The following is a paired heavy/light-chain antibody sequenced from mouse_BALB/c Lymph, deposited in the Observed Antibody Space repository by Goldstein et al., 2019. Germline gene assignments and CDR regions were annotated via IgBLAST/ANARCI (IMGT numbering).Light chain of an antibody. Sequence: NIVMTQSPKSMSMSVGERVTLSCKASENVGTYVSWYQQKPEQSPKLLIYGASNRYTGVPDRFTGSGSATDFTLTISSVQAEDLADYHCGQSYSYPYTFGGGTKLEIK. V-gene: IGKV6-20*01. J-gene: IGKJ2*01. CDR1: ENVGTY. CDR2: GAS. CDR3: GQSYSYPYT.
Heavy chain of an antibody. Sequence: DVQLQESGPGLVKPSQSLSLTCTVTGYSITSDYAWNWIRQFPGNKLEWMGYISYSGSTSYNPSLKSRISITRDTSKNQFFLQLNSVTTEDTATYYCARRAARATGYFDYWGQGTTLTVSS. CDR1: GYSITSDYA. CDR2: ISYSGST. CDR3: ARRAARATGYFDY. D-gene: IGHD3-1*01. J-gene: IGHJ2*01. V-gene: IGHV3-2*02.